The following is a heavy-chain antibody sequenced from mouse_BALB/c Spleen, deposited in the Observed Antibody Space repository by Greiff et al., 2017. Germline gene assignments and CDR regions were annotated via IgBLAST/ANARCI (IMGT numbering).Heavy chain of an antibody. CDR2: ISYSGST. J-gene: IGHJ3*01. CDR1: GYSITSDYA. V-gene: IGHV3-2*02. CDR3: TRYGPYYGNYVAWFAY. Sequence: EVQLQQSGPGLVKPSQSLSLTCTVTGYSITSDYAWYWIRQFPGNKLEWMGYISYSGSTSYNPSLKSRISITRDTSKNQFFLQLNSVTTEDTATYYCTRYGPYYGNYVAWFAYWGQGTLVTVSA. D-gene: IGHD2-1*01.